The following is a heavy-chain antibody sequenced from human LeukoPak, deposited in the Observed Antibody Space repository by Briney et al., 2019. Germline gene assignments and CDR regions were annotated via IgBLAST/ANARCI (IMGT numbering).Heavy chain of an antibody. CDR1: GFTVSSNY. CDR2: IYSGGST. V-gene: IGHV3-53*01. Sequence: GGPLRLSCAASGFTVSSNYMSWVRQAPGKGLEWVSVIYSGGSTYYADSVKGRFTISRDNSKNTLYLQMNSLRAEGTAVYYCAMGATSWSGYSFPKIFQHWGRGTLVTVSS. D-gene: IGHD3-3*01. CDR3: AMGATSWSGYSFPKIFQH. J-gene: IGHJ1*01.